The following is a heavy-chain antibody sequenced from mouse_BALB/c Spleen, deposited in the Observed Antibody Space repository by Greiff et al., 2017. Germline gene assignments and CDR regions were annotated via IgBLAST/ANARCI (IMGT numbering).Heavy chain of an antibody. Sequence: DVKLVESGAELVRPGALVKLSCKASGFNIKDYYMHWVKQRPEQGLEWIGWIDPENGNTIYDPKFQGKASITADTSSNTAYLQLSSLTSEDTAVYYCARRGYGSSYVSYWYFDVWGAGTTVTVSS. CDR3: ARRGYGSSYVSYWYFDV. CDR2: IDPENGNT. CDR1: GFNIKDYY. J-gene: IGHJ1*01. D-gene: IGHD1-1*01. V-gene: IGHV14-1*02.